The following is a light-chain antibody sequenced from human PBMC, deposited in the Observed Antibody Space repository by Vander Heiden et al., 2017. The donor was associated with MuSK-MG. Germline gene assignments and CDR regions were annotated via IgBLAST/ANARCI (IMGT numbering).Light chain of an antibody. Sequence: DIQMTQSPPSLSASVGETVTINCRASESVGIYLNWYQQKPRKAPRVLIFGASNLQSGVPSRFSGSGSKTDFTLTITRLQPEDFATYYCQQSYDTSWTFGQGTKVEIK. CDR1: ESVGIY. CDR3: QQSYDTSWT. J-gene: IGKJ1*01. CDR2: GAS. V-gene: IGKV1-39*01.